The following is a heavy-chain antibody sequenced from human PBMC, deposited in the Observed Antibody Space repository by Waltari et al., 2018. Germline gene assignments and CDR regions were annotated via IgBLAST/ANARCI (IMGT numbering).Heavy chain of an antibody. Sequence: QVQLVQSGAEVKKPGASVKVSCKASGYTFSNFAMHWVRQAPGQRLEWMGWINAGNGNTKYSQKFQGRVAITRDTSASTAYMELSSLRSEDTALYYCARDEGSSWYERYFHHWGQGTLVTVS. D-gene: IGHD6-13*01. CDR3: ARDEGSSWYERYFHH. CDR1: GYTFSNFA. V-gene: IGHV1-3*01. CDR2: INAGNGNT. J-gene: IGHJ1*01.